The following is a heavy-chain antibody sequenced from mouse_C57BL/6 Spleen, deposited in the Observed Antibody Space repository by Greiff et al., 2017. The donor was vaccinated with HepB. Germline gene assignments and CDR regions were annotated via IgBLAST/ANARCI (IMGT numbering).Heavy chain of an antibody. J-gene: IGHJ1*03. CDR3: ARRGIYYVYFDV. CDR1: GYTFTDYY. Sequence: QVQLQQSGAELVRPGASVKLSCKASGYTFTDYYINWVKQRPGQGLEWIARIYPGSGNTYYNEKFKGKATLTAEKSSSTAYMQLSSLTSEDSAVYFCARRGIYYVYFDVWGTGTTVTVSS. CDR2: IYPGSGNT. V-gene: IGHV1-76*01. D-gene: IGHD2-1*01.